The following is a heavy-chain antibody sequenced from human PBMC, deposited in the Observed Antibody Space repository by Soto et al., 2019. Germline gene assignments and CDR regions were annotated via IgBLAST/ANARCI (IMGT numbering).Heavy chain of an antibody. Sequence: PGGSLRLSCAASGFTFDDYAMHWVRQAPGKGLEWVSGISWNSGSIGYADSVKGRFTISRDNAKNSLYLQMNSLRAEDTALYYCANGRSIAAALDYWGQGTLVTVSS. CDR3: ANGRSIAAALDY. V-gene: IGHV3-9*01. CDR2: ISWNSGSI. D-gene: IGHD6-13*01. CDR1: GFTFDDYA. J-gene: IGHJ4*02.